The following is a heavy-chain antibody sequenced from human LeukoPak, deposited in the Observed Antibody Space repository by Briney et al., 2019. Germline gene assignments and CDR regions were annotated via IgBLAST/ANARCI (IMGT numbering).Heavy chain of an antibody. Sequence: GGSLILSCAASGFTFSSYSMNWVRQAPGKGLGWVSSISSSSSYIYYADSVKGRFTISRDNAKNSLYLQMNSLRDEDTAVYYCARGGAHINYDIWAGPKNWFDPWGQGTLVTVSS. J-gene: IGHJ5*02. CDR3: ARGGAHINYDIWAGPKNWFDP. D-gene: IGHD3-9*01. V-gene: IGHV3-21*01. CDR2: ISSSSSYI. CDR1: GFTFSSYS.